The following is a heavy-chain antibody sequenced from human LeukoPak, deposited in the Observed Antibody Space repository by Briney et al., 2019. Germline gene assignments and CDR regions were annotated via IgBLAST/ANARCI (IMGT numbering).Heavy chain of an antibody. CDR2: ISSSNRFI. V-gene: IGHV3-21*01. Sequence: GGSLRLSCVASGFTHSSHTMNWVRQAPGKGLEWVSSISSSNRFIYYADSVKGRFTISRDNAKNSLYLQMNSLRAEDTAIYYCARDSSYTVTTYEGFDYWGQGSLVTVSS. CDR1: GFTHSSHT. J-gene: IGHJ4*02. D-gene: IGHD4-11*01. CDR3: ARDSSYTVTTYEGFDY.